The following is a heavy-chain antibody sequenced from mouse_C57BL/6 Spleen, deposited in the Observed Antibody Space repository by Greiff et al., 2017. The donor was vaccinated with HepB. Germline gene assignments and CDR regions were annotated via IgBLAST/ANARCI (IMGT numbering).Heavy chain of an antibody. CDR1: GFNIKDYY. CDR2: IDPEDGDT. Sequence: EVQLQQSGAELVRPGASVKLSCTASGFNIKDYYMHWVKQRPEQGLEWIGRIDPEDGDTEYAPKFQGKATMTADTSSNTAYLQLSSLTAEDTAVYYWTTSNDYDEGWFAYWGQGTLVTVSA. CDR3: TTSNDYDEGWFAY. V-gene: IGHV14-1*01. D-gene: IGHD2-4*01. J-gene: IGHJ3*01.